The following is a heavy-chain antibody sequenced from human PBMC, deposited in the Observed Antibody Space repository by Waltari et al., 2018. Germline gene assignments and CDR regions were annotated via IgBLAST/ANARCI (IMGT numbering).Heavy chain of an antibody. D-gene: IGHD2-15*01. CDR3: VRSGGGGNFDY. Sequence: EVQLVQSGAEVQKPGESLTISCKCSGYSFTHYWIGWLRQMPGKGREGMGFIDPGDSDTRYSPSFQGQVTISADKSIITAYLQWSSLKASDSAMYYCVRSGGGGNFDYWGQGTLVTVPS. CDR1: GYSFTHYW. CDR2: IDPGDSDT. V-gene: IGHV5-51*03. J-gene: IGHJ4*02.